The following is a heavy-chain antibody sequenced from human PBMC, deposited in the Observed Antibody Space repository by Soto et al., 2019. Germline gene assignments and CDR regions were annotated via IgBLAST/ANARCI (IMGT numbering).Heavy chain of an antibody. V-gene: IGHV3-21*01. CDR3: ARDAPVKDYYDTRSPLDY. CDR2: ISSSSSYI. D-gene: IGHD3-22*01. J-gene: IGHJ4*02. CDR1: GFTFISYA. Sequence: GGSLRLACAASGFTFISYAIRWVRQSPFKWREWVSSISSSSSYIYYADSVKGRFTISRDNAKNSLYLQMNSLRAEDTAVYYCARDAPVKDYYDTRSPLDYWGQGTLVTVSS.